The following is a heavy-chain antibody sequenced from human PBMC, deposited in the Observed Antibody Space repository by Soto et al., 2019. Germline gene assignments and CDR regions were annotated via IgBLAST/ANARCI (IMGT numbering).Heavy chain of an antibody. CDR2: IIPIFGTA. V-gene: IGHV1-69*13. CDR3: AREGGVAANWFDP. D-gene: IGHD6-6*01. J-gene: IGHJ5*02. CDR1: GGTFSSYA. Sequence: ASVKVSCKASGGTFSSYAISWVRQAPGQGLEWMGGIIPIFGTANYAQKFQGRVTITADESTSTAYMELSSLRAEDMAVYYCAREGGVAANWFDPWGQGTLVTVSS.